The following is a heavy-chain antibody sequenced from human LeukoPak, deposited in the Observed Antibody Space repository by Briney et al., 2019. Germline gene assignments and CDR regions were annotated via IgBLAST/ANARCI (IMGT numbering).Heavy chain of an antibody. V-gene: IGHV3-21*01. J-gene: IGHJ4*02. Sequence: PGGSLRLSCAASGFTFNTYSMTWVRQAPGKGLEWVSIISRTSEATFYADSVKGRFTISRDNAQNSLYLQMSSLRVEDTAIYYCARVPNDYGDSHMDYWGQGTLVTVSS. D-gene: IGHD4-17*01. CDR2: ISRTSEAT. CDR3: ARVPNDYGDSHMDY. CDR1: GFTFNTYS.